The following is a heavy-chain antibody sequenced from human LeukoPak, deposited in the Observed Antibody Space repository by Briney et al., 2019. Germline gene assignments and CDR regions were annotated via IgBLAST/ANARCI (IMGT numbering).Heavy chain of an antibody. Sequence: ASVKVSCKASGYTFTSYYMHWVRQAPGQGLEWMGIINPSGGSTSYAQKFQGRVTMTRDMSTSTVYMELSSLRSEDTAVYYCARDYYDSSGYYYLDYYYMDVWGKGTTVTVSS. V-gene: IGHV1-46*01. D-gene: IGHD3-22*01. CDR1: GYTFTSYY. CDR2: INPSGGST. J-gene: IGHJ6*03. CDR3: ARDYYDSSGYYYLDYYYMDV.